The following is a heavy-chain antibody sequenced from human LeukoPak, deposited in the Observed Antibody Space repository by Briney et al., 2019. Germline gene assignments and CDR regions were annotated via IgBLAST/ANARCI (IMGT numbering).Heavy chain of an antibody. J-gene: IGHJ6*02. CDR1: GDSVSSNSAA. CDR2: TYYRSKWYN. Sequence: SQTLSLTCAISGDSVSSNSAAWNWIRQSPSRGLEWLGRTYYRSKWYNDYAVSVKSRITINPDTSKNQFSLKLSSVTAADTAVYYCARATTSDYYDSSGYRSPPPYGMDVWGQGTTVTVSS. D-gene: IGHD3-22*01. V-gene: IGHV6-1*01. CDR3: ARATTSDYYDSSGYRSPPPYGMDV.